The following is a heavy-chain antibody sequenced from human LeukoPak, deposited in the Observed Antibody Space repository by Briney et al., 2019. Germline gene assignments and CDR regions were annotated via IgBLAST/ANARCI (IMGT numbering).Heavy chain of an antibody. J-gene: IGHJ4*02. V-gene: IGHV1-2*02. D-gene: IGHD5-24*01. CDR3: ARGGRWLQLLQYFDY. CDR1: GYTFTGYY. Sequence: GASVKVSCKASGYTFTGYYMHWVRQAPGQGLEWMGWINPNSGGTNYAQMFQGRVTMTRDTSISTAYMELSRLRSDDTAVYYCARGGRWLQLLQYFDYWGQGTLVTVSS. CDR2: INPNSGGT.